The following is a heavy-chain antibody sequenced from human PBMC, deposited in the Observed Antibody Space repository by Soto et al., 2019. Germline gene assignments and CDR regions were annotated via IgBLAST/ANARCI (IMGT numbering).Heavy chain of an antibody. D-gene: IGHD4-4*01. CDR3: ARHYSNYVDYYYGMDV. CDR2: ISYDGSNK. Sequence: PGGSLRLSCAASGFTFSSYAMHWVRQAPGKGLEWVAVISYDGSNKYYADSVKGRFAISRDNSKNTLYLQMNSLRAEDTAVYYCARHYSNYVDYYYGMDVWGQGTTVTVSS. V-gene: IGHV3-30*09. CDR1: GFTFSSYA. J-gene: IGHJ6*02.